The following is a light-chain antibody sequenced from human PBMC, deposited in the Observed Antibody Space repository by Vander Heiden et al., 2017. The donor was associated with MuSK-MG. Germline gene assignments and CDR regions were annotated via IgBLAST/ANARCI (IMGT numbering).Light chain of an antibody. V-gene: IGKV3-15*01. CDR1: QSVSSN. CDR3: QQYNNWPSLT. Sequence: EIVMTQSPATLSVSPGERATLSCRASQSVSSNLAWYQQKPGQAPRLLIYGASTRATGIPARFSGSGYGTEFTLTISSLQSEDFAVYYCQQYNNWPSLTFGGGTKVEIK. J-gene: IGKJ4*01. CDR2: GAS.